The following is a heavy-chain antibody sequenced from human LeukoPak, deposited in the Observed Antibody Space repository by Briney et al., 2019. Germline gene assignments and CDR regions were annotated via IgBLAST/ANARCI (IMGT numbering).Heavy chain of an antibody. CDR3: AKDQSSGWYAFDI. CDR2: ISYDGSIK. V-gene: IGHV3-30*18. CDR1: GFTVSSNY. Sequence: TGGSLRLSCAASGFTVSSNYMIWVRQAPGKGLEWVAVISYDGSIKYYADSVKGRFTISRDNSKNTLYLQMNSLRAEDTAVYYCAKDQSSGWYAFDIWGQGTMVTVSS. J-gene: IGHJ3*02. D-gene: IGHD6-19*01.